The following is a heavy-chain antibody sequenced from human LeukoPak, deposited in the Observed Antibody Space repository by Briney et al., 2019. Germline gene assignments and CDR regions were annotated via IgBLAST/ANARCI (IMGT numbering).Heavy chain of an antibody. CDR3: AHIITGLGATGYYFDY. CDR2: IDWDDDK. Sequence: SGPALVKPTQTLTLTCTFSGFPLTTSGMSVSWIRQPPGKALEWLARIDWDDDKYYSTSLKTRLTISKDTSKNQVVLTMTNMDPVDTATYYCAHIITGLGATGYYFDYWGPGTLVTVSS. CDR1: GFPLTTSGMS. V-gene: IGHV2-70*11. J-gene: IGHJ4*02. D-gene: IGHD1-26*01.